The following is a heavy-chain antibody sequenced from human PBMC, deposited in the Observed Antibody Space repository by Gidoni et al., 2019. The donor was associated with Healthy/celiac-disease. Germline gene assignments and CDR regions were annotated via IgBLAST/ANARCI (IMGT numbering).Heavy chain of an antibody. CDR1: GGSFSGYY. CDR3: ARGARYSYGYVPPGY. J-gene: IGHJ4*02. D-gene: IGHD5-18*01. CDR2: INHSGST. Sequence: QVQLQQWGAGLLKPSETLSLTCAVYGGSFSGYYWSWHRQPPGKGLEWIGEINHSGSTNYNPSLKSRVTISVDTSKNQFSLKLSSVTAADTAVYYCARGARYSYGYVPPGYWGQGTLVTVSS. V-gene: IGHV4-34*01.